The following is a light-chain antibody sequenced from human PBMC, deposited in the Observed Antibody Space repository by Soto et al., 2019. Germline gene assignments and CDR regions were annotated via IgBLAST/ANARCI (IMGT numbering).Light chain of an antibody. CDR1: QSVYSSY. V-gene: IGKV3-20*01. CDR2: AAS. J-gene: IGKJ3*01. Sequence: EIVLTQSPGTLSLSPGERATLSCRASQSVYSSYLAWYQQKPGQAPRLLIYAASRRATGIPDRFSGSGSGTDFTLTISRLEPEDSAVYYCQQYGRSPRVLFTFGPGTKVDTK. CDR3: QQYGRSPRVLFT.